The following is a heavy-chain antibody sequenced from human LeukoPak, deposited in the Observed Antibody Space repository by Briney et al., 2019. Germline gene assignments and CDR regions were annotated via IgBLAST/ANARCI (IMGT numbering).Heavy chain of an antibody. CDR1: GFTFSGSA. J-gene: IGHJ4*02. Sequence: GGSLRLSCAASGFTFSGSAMHWVRQASGKGLEWVGRIRSKANSYATAYAASVKGRFTISRDDSKNTAYLQMNGLKTEDTAVYYCTRQAPSNIAVAGTFDYWGQGTLVTVSS. D-gene: IGHD6-19*01. V-gene: IGHV3-73*01. CDR2: IRSKANSYAT. CDR3: TRQAPSNIAVAGTFDY.